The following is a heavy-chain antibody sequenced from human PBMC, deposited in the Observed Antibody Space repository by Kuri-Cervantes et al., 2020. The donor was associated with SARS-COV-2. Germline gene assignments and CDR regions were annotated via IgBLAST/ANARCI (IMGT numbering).Heavy chain of an antibody. CDR1: GESFSGYY. CDR2: VNHRGST. J-gene: IGHJ4*02. D-gene: IGHD2-15*01. V-gene: IGHV4-34*01. Sequence: SETLSLTCAFYGESFSGYYWNWIRQSPGKGLEWIGEVNHRGSTNYNPSLKSRVTMSVDTSKNQFSLKLSSVTAADTAVYYCARQPVVVVSATPFGYFDIWGQGTQVTVSS. CDR3: ARQPVVVVSATPFGYFDI.